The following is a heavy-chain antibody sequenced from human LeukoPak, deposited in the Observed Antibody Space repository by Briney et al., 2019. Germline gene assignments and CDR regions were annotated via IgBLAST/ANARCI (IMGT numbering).Heavy chain of an antibody. D-gene: IGHD1-26*01. J-gene: IGHJ4*02. V-gene: IGHV1-69*06. CDR3: ARDDGEWELQFRY. CDR2: IIPIFGTA. Sequence: ASVKVSRKASGGTFSSYAISWVRQAPGQGLEWMGGIIPIFGTANYAQKFQGRVTITADKSTSTAYMELSSLRSEDTAVYYCARDDGEWELQFRYWGQGTLVTVSS. CDR1: GGTFSSYA.